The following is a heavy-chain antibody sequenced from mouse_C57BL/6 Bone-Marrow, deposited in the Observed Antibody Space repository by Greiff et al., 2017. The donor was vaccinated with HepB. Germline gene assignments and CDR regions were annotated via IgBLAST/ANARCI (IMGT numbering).Heavy chain of an antibody. CDR3: ASDLDYDERVWFAY. D-gene: IGHD2-4*01. V-gene: IGHV1-72*01. Sequence: QVQLQQPGAELVKPGASVKLSCKASGYTFTSYWMHWVKQRPGRGLEWIGRIDPNSGGTKYNEKFKSKATLTVDKPSSTAYMQGSSLTSEDSAVYYCASDLDYDERVWFAYWGQGTLVTVSS. CDR2: IDPNSGGT. J-gene: IGHJ3*01. CDR1: GYTFTSYW.